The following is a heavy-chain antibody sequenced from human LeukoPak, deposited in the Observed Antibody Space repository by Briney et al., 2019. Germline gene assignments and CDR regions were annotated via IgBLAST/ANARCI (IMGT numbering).Heavy chain of an antibody. J-gene: IGHJ4*02. CDR2: ISYDGSNK. V-gene: IGHV3-30-3*01. CDR3: ARGTMWELHLDY. CDR1: GFTFSSYA. Sequence: GGSLRLSCAASGFTFSSYAMHWVRQAPGKGLEWVAVISYDGSNKYYADSVKGRFTISRDNSKNTLYLQMNSLRAEDTAVYYCARGTMWELHLDYWGQGTLVTVSS. D-gene: IGHD1-26*01.